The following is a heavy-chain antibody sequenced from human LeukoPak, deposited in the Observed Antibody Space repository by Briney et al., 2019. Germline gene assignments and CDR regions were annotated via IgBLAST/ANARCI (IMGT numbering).Heavy chain of an antibody. CDR2: IYYSGST. CDR3: ARDPLGYDAFDI. V-gene: IGHV4-59*01. CDR1: GGFISSYY. D-gene: IGHD1-26*01. Sequence: SETLSLTCTVSGGFISSYYWSWIRQPPGKGLEWIGYIYYSGSTNYNPSLKSRVTISVDTSKNQFSLKLSSVTAADTAVYYRARDPLGYDAFDIWGQGTMVTVSS. J-gene: IGHJ3*02.